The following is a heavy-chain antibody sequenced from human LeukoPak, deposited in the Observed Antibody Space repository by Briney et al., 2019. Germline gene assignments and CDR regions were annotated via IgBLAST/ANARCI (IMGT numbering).Heavy chain of an antibody. D-gene: IGHD2-15*01. J-gene: IGHJ4*02. CDR3: ARDMGGSCGSCRAY. CDR1: GFSFSSYW. V-gene: IGHV3-74*01. CDR2: INSDGSST. Sequence: GGSLRLSCAASGFSFSSYWMHWVRQAPGEGLVWVSRINSDGSSTSYADSVKGRFTISRDNAKNTLYLQMNSLRAEDTAVYYCARDMGGSCGSCRAYWGQGTLVTVSS.